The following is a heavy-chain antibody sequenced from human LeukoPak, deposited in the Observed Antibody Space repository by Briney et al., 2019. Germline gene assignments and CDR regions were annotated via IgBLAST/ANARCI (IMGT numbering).Heavy chain of an antibody. CDR2: IKTYNGDT. D-gene: IGHD6-19*01. Sequence: ASVKVSCRASGYTFTTYGINWVRQAPGQGLEWMGWIKTYNGDTNTAQKFLDRIIMTTDKSTGTAYMELRSLRSGDTAVYYCAKDGGQQWLTNYYSYGMDVWGQGTTVIVSS. V-gene: IGHV1-18*01. CDR1: GYTFTTYG. J-gene: IGHJ6*02. CDR3: AKDGGQQWLTNYYSYGMDV.